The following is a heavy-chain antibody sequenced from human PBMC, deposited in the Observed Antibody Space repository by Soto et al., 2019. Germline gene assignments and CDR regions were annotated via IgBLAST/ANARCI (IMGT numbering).Heavy chain of an antibody. J-gene: IGHJ6*02. V-gene: IGHV2-70*11. D-gene: IGHD5-18*01. CDR1: GFSLSTSGMC. Sequence: SGPTLVNPTQTLTLTCTFSGFSLSTSGMCVSWIRQPPGKALEWLARIDWDDDKYYSTSLKTRLTISKDTSKNQVVLTMPNMDPVDPAPFYCARHFGGGDTAMVSVGYYYGMDVWGQGTTVTVS. CDR3: ARHFGGGDTAMVSVGYYYGMDV. CDR2: IDWDDDK.